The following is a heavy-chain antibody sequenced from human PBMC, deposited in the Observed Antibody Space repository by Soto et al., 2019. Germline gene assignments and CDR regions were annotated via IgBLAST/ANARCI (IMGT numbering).Heavy chain of an antibody. J-gene: IGHJ5*01. V-gene: IGHV4-4*02. Sequence: SETLSLTCAVYGGSITSGHWWTWVRQSPGKGLEWIGEISLNGDINYSPSLQSRVTVSMDMSRNHLSLRLTSVTAADTAVYYCATAKITGLSDSWRHGTLVTVHS. CDR2: ISLNGDI. CDR3: ATAKITGLSDS. D-gene: IGHD2-8*02. CDR1: GGSITSGHW.